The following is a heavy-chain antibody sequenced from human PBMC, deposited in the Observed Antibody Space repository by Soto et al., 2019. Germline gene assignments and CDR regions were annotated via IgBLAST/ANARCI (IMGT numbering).Heavy chain of an antibody. CDR2: ITDSGGGT. CDR3: ARRAPISKGYWFDP. Sequence: EVQLLESGGGLVQPGGSLRLSCAASGFTFSSYAMSWVRQAPGKGLEWVSSITDSGGGTYYADSVKGRFTISRDNSKSTLYLQMNSLRVEDTALYYGARRAPISKGYWFDPWGQGPLVTVSS. J-gene: IGHJ5*02. CDR1: GFTFSSYA. D-gene: IGHD2-2*01. V-gene: IGHV3-23*01.